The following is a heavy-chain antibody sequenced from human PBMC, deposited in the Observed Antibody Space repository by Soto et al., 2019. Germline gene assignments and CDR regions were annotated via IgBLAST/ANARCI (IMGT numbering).Heavy chain of an antibody. CDR1: GFTFSSYS. J-gene: IGHJ4*02. Sequence: SLRLSCAASGFTFSSYSMNWVRQAPGKGLEWVSSISSSSSYIYYADSVKGRFTISRDNAKNSLYLQMNSLRAEDTAVYYCARVVTRGSFFDYWGQGTLVTVSS. CDR3: ARVVTRGSFFDY. V-gene: IGHV3-21*01. D-gene: IGHD3-10*01. CDR2: ISSSSSYI.